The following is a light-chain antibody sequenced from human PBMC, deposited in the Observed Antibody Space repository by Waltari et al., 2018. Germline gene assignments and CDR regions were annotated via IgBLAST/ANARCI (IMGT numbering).Light chain of an antibody. CDR1: QSISSN. J-gene: IGKJ1*01. CDR2: GAS. V-gene: IGKV3-15*01. Sequence: EIVMTQSPGTLSVSPGGRATLSCRASQSISSNLAWYQQKPGQAPRLLIHGASTRATGIPARFSGSGSGTEFTLTISSLQSEDFAVYYCQQYNEWPRTFGQGTKVEIK. CDR3: QQYNEWPRT.